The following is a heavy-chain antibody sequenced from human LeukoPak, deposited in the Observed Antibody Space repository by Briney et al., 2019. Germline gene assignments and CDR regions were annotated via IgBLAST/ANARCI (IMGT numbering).Heavy chain of an antibody. J-gene: IGHJ4*02. CDR2: TCYRSRWYR. D-gene: IGHD3-16*01. V-gene: IGHV6-1*01. Sequence: SQTLSLTCAISGDSVSSNTATWDWIRQSPSGGLEWLGRTCYRSRWYRDYAESMKGRIIINPDTSKNQFSLLLKSVSPDDTAVYYCARRGDGNYYFDYWGQGTLVTVSS. CDR1: GDSVSSNTAT. CDR3: ARRGDGNYYFDY.